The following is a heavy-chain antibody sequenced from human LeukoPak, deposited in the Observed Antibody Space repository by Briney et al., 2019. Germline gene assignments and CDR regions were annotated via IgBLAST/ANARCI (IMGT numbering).Heavy chain of an antibody. CDR3: ARANPADFNL. V-gene: IGHV3-74*01. CDR2: IRYDGIVT. CDR1: GFTFSSYW. Sequence: GGSLRLSCAASGFTFSSYWIHWVRQPPGKGLVWVSRIRYDGIVTNYADSVEGRFTISRDNAKNTVHLQMNSLRDDDTAVYYCARANPADFNLWGRGTLDTVSS. D-gene: IGHD1-14*01. J-gene: IGHJ2*01.